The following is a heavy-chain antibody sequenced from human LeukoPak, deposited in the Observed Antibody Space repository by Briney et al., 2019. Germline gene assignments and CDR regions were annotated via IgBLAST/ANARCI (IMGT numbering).Heavy chain of an antibody. D-gene: IGHD4-23*01. Sequence: PSETLSLTCAVYGGSFSGYYWSWIRQPPGKGLEWIGSLYSSGRTYYNPSLKSRVTISVDTSKNQFSLRLSSVTAADTAVYYCARAGNAYYFDYWGQGTLVTVYS. CDR3: ARAGNAYYFDY. CDR2: LYSSGRT. CDR1: GGSFSGYY. J-gene: IGHJ4*02. V-gene: IGHV4-34*01.